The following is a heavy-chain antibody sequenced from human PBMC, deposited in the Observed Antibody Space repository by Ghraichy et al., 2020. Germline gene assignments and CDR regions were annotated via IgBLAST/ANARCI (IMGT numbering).Heavy chain of an antibody. J-gene: IGHJ3*02. CDR3: ARPNDSSNADAFDI. CDR2: IHNSGST. V-gene: IGHV4-59*01. Sequence: SETLSLTCTVSGGSISSNYWSWIRQSPGKGLEWIGYIHNSGSTNYNPSLKSRVTISLDTSKNQFSLKLSSVTAADTAVYYCARPNDSSNADAFDIWGQGTMVTVSS. D-gene: IGHD4-11*01. CDR1: GGSISSNY.